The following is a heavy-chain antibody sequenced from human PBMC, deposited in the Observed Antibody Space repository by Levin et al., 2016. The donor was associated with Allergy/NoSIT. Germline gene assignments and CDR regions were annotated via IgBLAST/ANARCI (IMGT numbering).Heavy chain of an antibody. D-gene: IGHD5-18*01. CDR2: FYSDGST. Sequence: GESLKISCVASGFSVSSNYMSWVRQAPGKGLEWVSVFYSDGSTNYVDSVKGRFTISRDNSKNTLYLQMNSLRAEDTAVYFCARGGHTAMDYWGQGTLVTVSS. CDR3: ARGGHTAMDY. V-gene: IGHV3-66*02. J-gene: IGHJ4*02. CDR1: GFSVSSNY.